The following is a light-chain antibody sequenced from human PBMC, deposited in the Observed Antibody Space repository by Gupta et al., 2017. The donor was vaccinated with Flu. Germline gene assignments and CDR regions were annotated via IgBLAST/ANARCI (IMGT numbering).Light chain of an antibody. Sequence: QSVLTQPPSVSTAPGQKVTISSSGSNSNIGPNYVSWYQQLPGTAPKLLIYDNNKRPSGIPDRFSGSKSGTSATLGITGLQTGDEADYYCGTWDHSLNNGRVFGGGTKLTVL. CDR1: NSNIGPNY. J-gene: IGLJ3*02. CDR2: DNN. CDR3: GTWDHSLNNGRV. V-gene: IGLV1-51*02.